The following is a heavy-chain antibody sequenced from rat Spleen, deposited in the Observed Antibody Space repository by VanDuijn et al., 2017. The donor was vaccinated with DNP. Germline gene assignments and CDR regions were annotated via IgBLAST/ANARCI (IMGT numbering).Heavy chain of an antibody. CDR2: IWNTGGT. CDR1: GFSLTSNN. Sequence: QVQLKESGPGLVQPSQTLSLTCTVAGFSLTSNNVHWVRQPPGKGLEWMGVIWNTGGTRYNSVLNSRLTISKDTSKNQVFLKMNSLQPEDTATYYCARGGYDDDALDAWGQGTSVTVSS. V-gene: IGHV2-41*01. J-gene: IGHJ4*01. D-gene: IGHD1-12*03. CDR3: ARGGYDDDALDA.